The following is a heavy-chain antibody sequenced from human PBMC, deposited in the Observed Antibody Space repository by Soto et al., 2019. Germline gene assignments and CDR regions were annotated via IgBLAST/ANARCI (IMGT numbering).Heavy chain of an antibody. CDR1: GFTFSSYS. V-gene: IGHV3-48*02. J-gene: IGHJ6*02. CDR3: AREDSSGWHYYDYGMDV. Sequence: EVQLVESGGGLVQPGGSLRLSCAASGFTFSSYSMNWVRQAPGKGLEWVSYISSSSSTIYYADSVKGRFTISRDNAKNSLYLQMNSLRDEDTAVYYCAREDSSGWHYYDYGMDVWGQGTTVTVSS. CDR2: ISSSSSTI. D-gene: IGHD6-19*01.